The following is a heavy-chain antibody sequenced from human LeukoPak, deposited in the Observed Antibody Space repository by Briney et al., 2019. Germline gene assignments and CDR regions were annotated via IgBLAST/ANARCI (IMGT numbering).Heavy chain of an antibody. Sequence: ASVKVSCKASGGTFISYAISWVRQAPGQGLEWMGGIIPIFGTANYAQKFRGRVTITADESTSTAYMELSSLRSEDTAVYYCARGGLGYCSSTSCYDGNYFDYWGQGTLVTVSS. CDR3: ARGGLGYCSSTSCYDGNYFDY. CDR2: IIPIFGTA. V-gene: IGHV1-69*13. D-gene: IGHD2-2*01. J-gene: IGHJ4*02. CDR1: GGTFISYA.